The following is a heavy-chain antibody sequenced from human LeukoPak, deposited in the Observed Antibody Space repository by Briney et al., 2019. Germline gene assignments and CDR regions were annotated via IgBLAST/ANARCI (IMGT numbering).Heavy chain of an antibody. CDR2: IIPILGIA. CDR1: GYTFTSYD. V-gene: IGHV1-69*04. CDR3: ASGDTIFGVVIIRY. Sequence: ASVKVSCKASGYTFTSYDINWVRQATGQGLEWMGRIIPILGIANYAQKFQGRVTITADKSTSTAYMELSSLRSEDTAVYYCASGDTIFGVVIIRYWGQGTLVTVSS. J-gene: IGHJ4*02. D-gene: IGHD3-3*01.